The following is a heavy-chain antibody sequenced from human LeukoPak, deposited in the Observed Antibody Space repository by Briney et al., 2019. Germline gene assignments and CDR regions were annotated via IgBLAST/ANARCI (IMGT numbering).Heavy chain of an antibody. Sequence: ASETLSLTCAVYGGSFSGYYWSWIRQPAGKGLEWIGRMYTSGSTNYNPSLKSRVTISVDTSKNQFSLKLSSVTAADTAVYYCARERATYYYDSSGPPDAFDIWGQGTMVTVSS. CDR3: ARERATYYYDSSGPPDAFDI. CDR2: MYTSGST. D-gene: IGHD3-22*01. V-gene: IGHV4-4*07. CDR1: GGSFSGYY. J-gene: IGHJ3*02.